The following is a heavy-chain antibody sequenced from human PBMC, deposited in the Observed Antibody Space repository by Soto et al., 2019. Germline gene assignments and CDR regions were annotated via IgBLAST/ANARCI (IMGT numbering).Heavy chain of an antibody. CDR2: ISYDGSNQ. J-gene: IGHJ6*02. Sequence: PGGSLRLSCAASGFTFSSYAIHWVRQAPGKGLEWVAVISYDGSNQYYADSVKGRFTISRDNSENTQYLQMNSLRPEDTALYYCGRGRISHRCLDVWGQGTTVTVSS. D-gene: IGHD2-8*01. CDR1: GFTFSSYA. V-gene: IGHV3-30-3*01. CDR3: GRGRISHRCLDV.